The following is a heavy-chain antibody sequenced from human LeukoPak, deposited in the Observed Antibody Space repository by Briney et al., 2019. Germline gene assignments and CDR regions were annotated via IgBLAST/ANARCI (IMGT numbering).Heavy chain of an antibody. CDR3: ARASRVEMATIGLDY. Sequence: SETLSLTCTVSGGSISSYYWSWIRQPPGKGLEWIGYIYYSGSTNYKPSLKSRVTISVDTSKNQFSLKLSSVTAADTTVYYCARASRVEMATIGLDYWGQGTLVTVSS. CDR1: GGSISSYY. D-gene: IGHD5-24*01. J-gene: IGHJ4*02. V-gene: IGHV4-59*01. CDR2: IYYSGST.